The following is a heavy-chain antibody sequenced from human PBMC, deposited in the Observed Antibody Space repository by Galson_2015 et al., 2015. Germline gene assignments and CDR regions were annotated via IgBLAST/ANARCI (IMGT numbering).Heavy chain of an antibody. V-gene: IGHV3-48*01. CDR3: ARDYADRGGYYWSDP. D-gene: IGHD3-22*01. J-gene: IGHJ5*02. CDR1: GFTFSSYS. CDR2: ITSSNTI. Sequence: SLRLSCAASGFTFSSYSMNWVRQAPGKGLEWVSYITSSNTIYYADSVKGRFTISRDNPKNSLYLQMNSLRAEDTAVYFCARDYADRGGYYWSDPWGQGTLVTVSS.